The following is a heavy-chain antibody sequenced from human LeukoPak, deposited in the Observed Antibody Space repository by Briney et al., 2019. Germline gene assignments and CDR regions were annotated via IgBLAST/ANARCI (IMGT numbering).Heavy chain of an antibody. J-gene: IGHJ3*02. CDR3: ARFSGDYDAFDI. CDR2: IYYSGST. V-gene: IGHV4-59*01. Sequence: SETLSLTCTVSGGSISSYYWSWIRQPPGKGLEWIGYIYYSGSTNYNPSLKSRVTISVDTSKNQFSLKLSSVTAADTAVYYCARFSGDYDAFDIWGQGTMVTVSS. CDR1: GGSISSYY. D-gene: IGHD2-21*02.